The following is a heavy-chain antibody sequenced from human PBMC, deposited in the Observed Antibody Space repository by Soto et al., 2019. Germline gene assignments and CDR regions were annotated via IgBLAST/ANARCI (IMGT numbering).Heavy chain of an antibody. D-gene: IGHD3-9*01. J-gene: IGHJ6*02. Sequence: EVQLVESGGGLVQPGGSLRLSCAASGFTLSSYDIHWVRQATGEGLAWVAGIGSGGDLNYADSVKGRFIISREDGKNSLYLQMSNLRVGDTAVYYCTRKTPPTGMEVWGQGDTVTVSS. CDR2: IGSGGDL. CDR3: TRKTPPTGMEV. CDR1: GFTLSSYD. V-gene: IGHV3-13*01.